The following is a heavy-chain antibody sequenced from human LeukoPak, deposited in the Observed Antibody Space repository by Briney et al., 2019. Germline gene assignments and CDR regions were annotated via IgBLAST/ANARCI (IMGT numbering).Heavy chain of an antibody. CDR2: ISSSSSYI. Sequence: GGSLRLSCAASGFTFSSYSMNWVRQAPGKGLEWVSSISSSSSYIYYVDSVKGRFTISRDNAKNSLYLQMNSLRAEDTAVYYCARAELRYFDWGFDPWGQGTLVTVSP. V-gene: IGHV3-21*01. CDR1: GFTFSSYS. J-gene: IGHJ5*02. CDR3: ARAELRYFDWGFDP. D-gene: IGHD3-9*01.